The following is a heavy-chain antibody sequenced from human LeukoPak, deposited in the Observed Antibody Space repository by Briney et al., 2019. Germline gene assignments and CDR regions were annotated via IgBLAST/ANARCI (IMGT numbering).Heavy chain of an antibody. J-gene: IGHJ6*03. D-gene: IGHD3-9*01. CDR2: IDHSGST. CDR1: GFTFSNAW. Sequence: GSLRLSCAASGFTFSNAWMSWVRQAPGKGLEWIGEIDHSGSTNYNPSLKSRVTISVDTSKNQFSLKLSSVTAADTAVYYCARDGLVLRYFDWLLSRQRIYYYMDVWGKGTTVTVSS. V-gene: IGHV4-4*02. CDR3: ARDGLVLRYFDWLLSRQRIYYYMDV.